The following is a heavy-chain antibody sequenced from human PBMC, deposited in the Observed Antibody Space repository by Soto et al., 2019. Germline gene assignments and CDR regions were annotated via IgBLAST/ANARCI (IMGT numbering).Heavy chain of an antibody. CDR3: ARDLLSGTNYYYCGMDV. CDR2: ISSSGSTI. Sequence: GSLRLSCATSGFTFSSYEMNWVRQAPGKGLEWVSYISSSGSTIYYADSVKGRFTISRDNAKNTLYLQMNSLRAEDTAVYYCARDLLSGTNYYYCGMDVWGQGTTVTVSS. V-gene: IGHV3-48*03. CDR1: GFTFSSYE. D-gene: IGHD1-1*01. J-gene: IGHJ6*02.